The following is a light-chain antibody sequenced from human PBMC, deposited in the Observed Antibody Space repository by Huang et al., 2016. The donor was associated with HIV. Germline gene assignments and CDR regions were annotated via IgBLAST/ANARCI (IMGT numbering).Light chain of an antibody. CDR1: QSVSSY. V-gene: IGKV3-11*01. J-gene: IGKJ5*01. Sequence: EIVLTQSPVTLSLSPGERATLSCRASQSVSSYLAWYQQKPGQAPRLLIYDSTNRATGIPARFSGSGSGTDFTLTISSLEPEDFAVYYCQQRRDWPIPFGQGTRLEIK. CDR3: QQRRDWPIP. CDR2: DST.